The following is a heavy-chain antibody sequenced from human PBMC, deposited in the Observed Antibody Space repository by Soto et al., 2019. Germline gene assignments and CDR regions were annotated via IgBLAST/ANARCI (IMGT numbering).Heavy chain of an antibody. D-gene: IGHD2-2*01. CDR2: ISSSSSTI. Sequence: GGSLRLSCAASGFTFSSYSMNWARQAPGKGLEWVSYISSSSSTIYYADSVKGRFTISRDNAKNSLYLQMNSLRDEDTAVYYCARDFRARTRYCSSTSCQADFDYWGQGTLVTVSS. J-gene: IGHJ4*02. V-gene: IGHV3-48*02. CDR3: ARDFRARTRYCSSTSCQADFDY. CDR1: GFTFSSYS.